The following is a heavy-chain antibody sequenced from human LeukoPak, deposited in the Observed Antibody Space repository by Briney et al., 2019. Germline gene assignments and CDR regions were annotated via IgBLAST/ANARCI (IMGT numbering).Heavy chain of an antibody. CDR2: IYYSGST. Sequence: SETLSLTCTVSGGSISSSSYYWGWIRQPPGKGLEWIGSIYYSGSTYYNPSLKSRVTISVDTSKNQFSLKLSSVTAADTAVYYCARQKKIGYCSSTSCYNWFDPWGQGTLVTVSS. CDR1: GGSISSSSYY. CDR3: ARQKKIGYCSSTSCYNWFDP. D-gene: IGHD2-2*01. J-gene: IGHJ5*02. V-gene: IGHV4-39*01.